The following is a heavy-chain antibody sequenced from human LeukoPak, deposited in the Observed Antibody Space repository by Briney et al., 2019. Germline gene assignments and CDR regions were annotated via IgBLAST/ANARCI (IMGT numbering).Heavy chain of an antibody. V-gene: IGHV2-5*02. D-gene: IGHD6-19*01. CDR3: AHVPDGYSSGWYVRY. J-gene: IGHJ4*02. CDR1: GFSLSTSGVG. Sequence: FGPTLVNPTQTLTLTCTFSGFSLSTSGVGVGWIRQPPGKALEWLALIYWDDDKRYSPSLKSRLTITKDTSKNQVVLTMTNMDPVDTATYYCAHVPDGYSSGWYVRYWGQGTLVTVSS. CDR2: IYWDDDK.